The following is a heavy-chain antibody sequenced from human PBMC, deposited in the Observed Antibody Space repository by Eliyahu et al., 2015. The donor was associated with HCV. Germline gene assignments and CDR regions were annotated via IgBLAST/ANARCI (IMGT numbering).Heavy chain of an antibody. D-gene: IGHD2-2*01. CDR1: GFSLSTXGXG. CDR3: AHVRYGGNVVPAAMENWFDP. Sequence: QITLKESGPTLVKPTQTLTLTCPFSGFSLSTXGXGVGWIRQPPGKALEWLALIYWNDDKRYSPSLKSRLTITKDTSKNQVVLTMTNMDPVDTATYYCAHVRYGGNVVPAAMENWFDPWGQGTLVTVSS. V-gene: IGHV2-5*01. J-gene: IGHJ5*02. CDR2: IYWNDDK.